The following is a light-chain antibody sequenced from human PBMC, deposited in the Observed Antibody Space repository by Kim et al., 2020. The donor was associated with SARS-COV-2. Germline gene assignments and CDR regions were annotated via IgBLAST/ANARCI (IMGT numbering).Light chain of an antibody. Sequence: SSTLAWYQQKPGQAPRLLIYGASTRATGIPARFSGSGSGTEFTLTISSLQSEDFAVYYCQQYNNWPPWTFGQGTKVDIK. CDR1: SST. J-gene: IGKJ1*01. CDR3: QQYNNWPPWT. V-gene: IGKV3-15*01. CDR2: GAS.